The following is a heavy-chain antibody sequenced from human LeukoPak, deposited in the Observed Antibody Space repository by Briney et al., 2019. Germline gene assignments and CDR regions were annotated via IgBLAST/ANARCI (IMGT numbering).Heavy chain of an antibody. Sequence: ETLSLTCTVSGGSISSSSYYWGWIRQPPGKGLEWVSAISGSGGSTYYADSVKGRFTISRDNSKNTLYLQMNSLRAEDTAVYYCAKDARITMIVVVRGARPYYFDYWGQGTLVTVSS. CDR3: AKDARITMIVVVRGARPYYFDY. CDR1: GGSISSSSYY. D-gene: IGHD3-22*01. J-gene: IGHJ4*02. CDR2: ISGSGGST. V-gene: IGHV3-23*01.